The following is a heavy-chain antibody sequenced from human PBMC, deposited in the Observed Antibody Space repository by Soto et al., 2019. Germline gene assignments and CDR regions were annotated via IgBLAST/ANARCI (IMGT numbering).Heavy chain of an antibody. CDR1: GFTFSSYG. V-gene: IGHV3-30*18. J-gene: IGHJ6*03. CDR3: AKRPAYYYYYMDV. CDR2: ISYDGSNK. Sequence: GGSLRLSCAASGFTFSSYGMHWVRQAPGKGLEWVAVISYDGSNKYYADSVKGRFTISRDNSKNTLYLQMNSLRAEDTAVYYCAKRPAYYYYYMDVWGKGTTVTVSS.